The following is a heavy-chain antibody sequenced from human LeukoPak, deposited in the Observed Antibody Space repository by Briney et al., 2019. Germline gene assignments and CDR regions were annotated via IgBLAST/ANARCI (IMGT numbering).Heavy chain of an antibody. V-gene: IGHV1-69*11. CDR2: IIPILGTA. D-gene: IGHD3-3*01. J-gene: IGHJ4*02. Sequence: SVKVSCKASGGTFSSYAISWVRQAPGQGLEWMGRIIPILGTANYAQKFQGRVTITTDESTSTAYMELSSLRSEDTAVYYCARDDYDFWSGYYKSGYYWGQGTLVTVSS. CDR3: ARDDYDFWSGYYKSGYY. CDR1: GGTFSSYA.